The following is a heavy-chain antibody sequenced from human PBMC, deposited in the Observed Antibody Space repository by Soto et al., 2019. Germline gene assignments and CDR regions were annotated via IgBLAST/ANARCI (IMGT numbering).Heavy chain of an antibody. J-gene: IGHJ4*02. CDR2: IPDSGSSA. V-gene: IGHV3-23*01. CDR3: AKGEFLELFSY. D-gene: IGHD3-3*01. Sequence: GGSLRLSCAASGFTFRNYAMSWVRQAPGKGLEWVAVIPDSGSSAYYADSVKGRFTISRDNSKNTLYLQMDSLRAEDTAVYYCAKGEFLELFSYWGQRSLVTVSS. CDR1: GFTFRNYA.